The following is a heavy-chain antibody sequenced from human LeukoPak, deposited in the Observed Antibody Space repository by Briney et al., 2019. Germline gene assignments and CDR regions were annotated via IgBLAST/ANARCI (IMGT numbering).Heavy chain of an antibody. CDR2: IYYSGST. D-gene: IGHD6-13*01. J-gene: IGHJ4*02. Sequence: SETLSLTCTVSGGSISSSSYYWGWIRQPPGKGLEWIGYIYYSGSTYYNPSLKSRVTISVDTSKNQFSLKLSSVTAADTAVYYCARIQYSSSFDYWGQGTLVTVSS. CDR1: GGSISSSSYY. V-gene: IGHV4-39*01. CDR3: ARIQYSSSFDY.